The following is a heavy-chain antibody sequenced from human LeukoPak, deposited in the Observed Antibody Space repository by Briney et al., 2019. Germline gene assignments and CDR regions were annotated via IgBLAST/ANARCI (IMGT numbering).Heavy chain of an antibody. CDR1: GFSVTNNY. Sequence: GGSLRLSCAVSGFSVTNNYMSWVRQAPGKGLEWVSVFYVGGATYYADSVKGRFTISRDNSENTLYLQMNSLRAEDTAVYYCAKGGVGATLLEYFQHWGQGTLVTVSS. CDR3: AKGGVGATLLEYFQH. V-gene: IGHV3-53*01. CDR2: FYVGGAT. D-gene: IGHD1-26*01. J-gene: IGHJ1*01.